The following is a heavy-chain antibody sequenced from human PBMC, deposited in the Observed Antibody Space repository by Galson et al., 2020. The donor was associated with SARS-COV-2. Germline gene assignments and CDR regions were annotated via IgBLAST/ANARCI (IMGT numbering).Heavy chain of an antibody. CDR3: ATAPATVTLGGNNWFDP. D-gene: IGHD4-17*01. CDR1: GYTLTELS. Sequence: GASVKVSCKVSGYTLTELSMHWVRQAPGKGLEWMGGFDPEDGETIYAQKFQGRVTMTEDTSTDTAYMELSSLRSEDTAVYYCATAPATVTLGGNNWFDPWGQGTLVTVSS. J-gene: IGHJ5*02. V-gene: IGHV1-24*01. CDR2: FDPEDGET.